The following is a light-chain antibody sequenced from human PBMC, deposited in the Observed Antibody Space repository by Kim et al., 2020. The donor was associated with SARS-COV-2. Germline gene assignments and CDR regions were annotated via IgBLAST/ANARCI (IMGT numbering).Light chain of an antibody. Sequence: ASIGDRVTITCRASQAITKYLAWYQQKPGQAPKPLIYAASTLQSGVPSRFSGSGSGTEFTLTISSLQPEDVATYYCQKYNGAPWTFGQGTKVEIK. CDR2: AAS. J-gene: IGKJ1*01. CDR1: QAITKY. V-gene: IGKV1-27*01. CDR3: QKYNGAPWT.